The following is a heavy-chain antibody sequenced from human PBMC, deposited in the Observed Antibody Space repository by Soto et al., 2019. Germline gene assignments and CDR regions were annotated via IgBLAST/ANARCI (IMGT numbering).Heavy chain of an antibody. CDR3: ARGRDFWSGYYLDY. D-gene: IGHD3-3*01. J-gene: IGHJ4*02. Sequence: PSETLSLTCNVSGASVSAYYSSWIRQPPGKGLEWIGEINDSRSSNYNPSLKGRITISVDTCKDQFSLKLSSVTAADTAVYYCARGRDFWSGYYLDYWGQGTLVTVSS. V-gene: IGHV4-34*01. CDR2: INDSRSS. CDR1: GASVSAYY.